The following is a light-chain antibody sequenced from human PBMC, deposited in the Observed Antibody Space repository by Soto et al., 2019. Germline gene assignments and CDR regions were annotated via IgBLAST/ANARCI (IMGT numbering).Light chain of an antibody. J-gene: IGKJ1*01. V-gene: IGKV3-20*01. CDR3: QQYDSSPRT. Sequence: SRSPGERATLSCRASQSLRSTSLAWYQQKPGQAPRLLISGASTRAADIPDRFSGSGSGTDFTLTIGRLEPEDLAVYYCQQYDSSPRTFGQGTKVDIK. CDR1: QSLRSTS. CDR2: GAS.